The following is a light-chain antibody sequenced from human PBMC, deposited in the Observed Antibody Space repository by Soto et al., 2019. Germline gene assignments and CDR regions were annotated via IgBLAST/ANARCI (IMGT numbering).Light chain of an antibody. CDR3: QQYKNWPRIT. V-gene: IGKV3-15*01. Sequence: MTQSPATLSVSPGERATLSCRASQSARSGLGWYQQKPGQPPRLLIYDVSIRATGIPARFNGSGAGTECTLSISSLQSEDFAVYCCQQYKNWPRITFGQGTRLEIK. CDR1: QSARSG. CDR2: DVS. J-gene: IGKJ5*01.